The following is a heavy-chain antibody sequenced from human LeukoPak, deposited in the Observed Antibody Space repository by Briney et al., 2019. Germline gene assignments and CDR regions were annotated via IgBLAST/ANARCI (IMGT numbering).Heavy chain of an antibody. CDR2: ISSSGSTI. CDR1: GFTFSDYY. D-gene: IGHD6-6*01. V-gene: IGHV3-11*04. Sequence: GGSLRLSCAASGFTFSDYYMSWIRQAPGKGLEWVSYISSSGSTIYYADSVQGRFTISRDNSKNTLYLQMNSLRAEDTAVYYCAKMDGSYSSSSGFDYWAREPWSPSPQ. J-gene: IGHJ4*02. CDR3: AKMDGSYSSSSGFDY.